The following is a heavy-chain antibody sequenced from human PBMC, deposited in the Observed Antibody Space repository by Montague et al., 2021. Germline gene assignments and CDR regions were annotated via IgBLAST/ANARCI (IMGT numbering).Heavy chain of an antibody. V-gene: IGHV4-59*08. J-gene: IGHJ5*02. CDR2: MFYSGAT. CDR3: AKQDYFVSGTSYKGFDP. D-gene: IGHD3-10*01. CDR1: SGSIFHAH. Sequence: SETLSLTCTVSSGSIFHAHWGWVRQPPGKGLEWLGSMFYSGATSNNPSLKSRVTMSIDTSTNQFSLKLSFVTAADTAVYYCAKQDYFVSGTSYKGFDPWGQGILVTASS.